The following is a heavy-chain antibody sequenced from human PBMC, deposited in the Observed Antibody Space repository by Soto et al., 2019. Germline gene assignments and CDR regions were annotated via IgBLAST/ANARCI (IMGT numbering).Heavy chain of an antibody. CDR2: ISSSSSYI. D-gene: IGHD6-6*01. CDR1: GFTFSSYS. CDR3: ARDREQLEPFDP. Sequence: VGSLRLSCAASGFTFSSYSMNWVRQAPGKGLEWVSSISSSSSYIYYVDSVKGRFTISRDNAKNSLYLQMNSLRAEDTAVYYCARDREQLEPFDPWGQGTLVTVSS. J-gene: IGHJ5*02. V-gene: IGHV3-21*01.